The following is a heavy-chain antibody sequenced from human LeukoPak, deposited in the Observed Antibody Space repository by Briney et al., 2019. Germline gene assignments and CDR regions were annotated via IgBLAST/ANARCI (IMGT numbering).Heavy chain of an antibody. Sequence: GGSLRLSCAASGFTFSSYAMSWVRQAPGKGLEWVSAISGSGGSTYYADSVKGRFTISRDNSKNTLYLQMNSLRAEDTAVYYCAKPHPYSSSWYYNWFDPWGQGTLVTVSS. CDR2: ISGSGGST. V-gene: IGHV3-23*01. CDR1: GFTFSSYA. J-gene: IGHJ5*02. D-gene: IGHD6-13*01. CDR3: AKPHPYSSSWYYNWFDP.